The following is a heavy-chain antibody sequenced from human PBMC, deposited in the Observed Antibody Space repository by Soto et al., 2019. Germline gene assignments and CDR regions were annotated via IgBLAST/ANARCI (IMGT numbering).Heavy chain of an antibody. J-gene: IGHJ4*02. Sequence: PGGSLRLSCAASGFTFISYGMHWVRQAPGKGLEWVAVISYDGSNKYYADSVKGRFTISRDNSKNTLYLQMNSLRAEDTAVYYCAKDVSSSWFGYWGQGTLVTVSS. CDR1: GFTFISYG. CDR3: AKDVSSSWFGY. CDR2: ISYDGSNK. V-gene: IGHV3-30*18. D-gene: IGHD6-13*01.